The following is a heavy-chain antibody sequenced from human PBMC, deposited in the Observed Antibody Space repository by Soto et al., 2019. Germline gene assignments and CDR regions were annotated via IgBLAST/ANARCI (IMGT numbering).Heavy chain of an antibody. CDR2: VYHTGRT. J-gene: IGHJ4*02. CDR3: ARDFAYFDS. Sequence: ETLSLTCTVSGGSFKSGSYSWSWIRQPPGKGLEWIGYVYHTGRTSYNPSLKGRVSISMDTSKNQFSLNLDSVTAADTAVYFCARDFAYFDSWGQGTLVTVSS. D-gene: IGHD3-3*01. V-gene: IGHV4-61*01. CDR1: GGSFKSGSYS.